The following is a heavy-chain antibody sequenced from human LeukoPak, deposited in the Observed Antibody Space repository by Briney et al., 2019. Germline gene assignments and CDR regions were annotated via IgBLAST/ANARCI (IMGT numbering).Heavy chain of an antibody. J-gene: IGHJ4*02. Sequence: GGSLRLSCAASGFTFSSYAMSWVRQAPGKGLEWVSAISGSGGSTYYADSVKGRFTISRDNSKNTLYLQMNSLRAEDTAVYYCAKGPGNNRYCSSTSCYLVGGANWGQGTLVTVSS. D-gene: IGHD2-2*01. CDR3: AKGPGNNRYCSSTSCYLVGGAN. CDR2: ISGSGGST. V-gene: IGHV3-23*01. CDR1: GFTFSSYA.